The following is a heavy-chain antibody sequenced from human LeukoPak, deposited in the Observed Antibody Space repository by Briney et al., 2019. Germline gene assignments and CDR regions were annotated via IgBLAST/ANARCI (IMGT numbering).Heavy chain of an antibody. Sequence: GGSLRLSCAASGFTFSSYSMNWVRQAPGKGLEWVSYISSSSSTIYYADSVKGRFTISRDNAKNSLYLQMNSLRAEDTAVYYCARAVGDFWSGYGVYGMDVWGQGTTVTVS. V-gene: IGHV3-48*01. CDR2: ISSSSSTI. CDR1: GFTFSSYS. CDR3: ARAVGDFWSGYGVYGMDV. D-gene: IGHD3-3*01. J-gene: IGHJ6*02.